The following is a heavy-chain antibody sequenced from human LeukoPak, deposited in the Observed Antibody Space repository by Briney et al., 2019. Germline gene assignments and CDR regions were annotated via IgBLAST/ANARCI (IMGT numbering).Heavy chain of an antibody. CDR2: INPNSGGT. Sequence: GASVKVSCKASGYTFTGYYMHWVRQAPGQGLEWMGRINPNSGGTNYAQKFQGRVTMTRDTSISTAYMELSRLRSDDTAVYYCARAYYSGGYNPFDYWGQGTLVTVSS. CDR3: ARAYYSGGYNPFDY. J-gene: IGHJ4*02. V-gene: IGHV1-2*06. CDR1: GYTFTGYY. D-gene: IGHD1-26*01.